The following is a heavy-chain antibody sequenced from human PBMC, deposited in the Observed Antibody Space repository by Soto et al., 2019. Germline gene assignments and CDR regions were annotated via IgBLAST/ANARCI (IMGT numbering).Heavy chain of an antibody. D-gene: IGHD6-6*01. CDR2: IGTAGDT. J-gene: IGHJ6*02. CDR3: ARGGDRYSSSRYYYGMDV. Sequence: PGGSLRLSCAASGFTSSSYDMHWVRQATGKGLEWVSAIGTAGDTYYPGSVKGRFTISRENAKNSLYLQMNSLRAEDTAVYYCARGGDRYSSSRYYYGMDVWGQGTTVTVSS. CDR1: GFTSSSYD. V-gene: IGHV3-13*01.